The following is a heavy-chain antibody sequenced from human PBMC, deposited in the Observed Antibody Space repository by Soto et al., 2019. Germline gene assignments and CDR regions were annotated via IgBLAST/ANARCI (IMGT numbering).Heavy chain of an antibody. V-gene: IGHV3-30-3*01. CDR1: GFTFSSYA. Sequence: QVQLVESGGGVVQPGRSLRLSCAASGFTFSSYAMHWVRQAPGKGLEWVSVISYDGSNKYYADSVKGRFTISRDNSKNTLYLQMNSLRAEHTAVYYCARGVAAVAGNGYYYYYGMDVWGQGTTVTVSS. CDR2: ISYDGSNK. CDR3: ARGVAAVAGNGYYYYYGMDV. J-gene: IGHJ6*02. D-gene: IGHD6-19*01.